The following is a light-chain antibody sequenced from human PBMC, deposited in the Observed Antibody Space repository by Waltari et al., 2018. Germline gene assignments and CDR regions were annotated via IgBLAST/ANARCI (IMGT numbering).Light chain of an antibody. V-gene: IGLV2-14*01. Sequence: QSALTQPASVSGSPGQSITIPCTGSSSDVGGYDYVSWYQQHPGKAPKLMIYDVSNRPSGVSNRFSGSKSGNMASLTISGLQAEDEADYYCTSYTSRKTRVFGGGTKVTVL. CDR2: DVS. CDR3: TSYTSRKTRV. CDR1: SSDVGGYDY. J-gene: IGLJ3*02.